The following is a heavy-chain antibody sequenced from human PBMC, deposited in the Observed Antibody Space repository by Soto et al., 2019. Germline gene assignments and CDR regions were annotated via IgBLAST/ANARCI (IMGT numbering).Heavy chain of an antibody. D-gene: IGHD6-13*01. V-gene: IGHV3-23*01. CDR1: GFTFSSYA. J-gene: IGHJ4*02. CDR2: ISGSGGST. CDR3: AKDPGVQQLVESGAAFCTSHYFDY. Sequence: EVQLLESGGGLVQPGGSLRLSCAASGFTFSSYAMSWVRQAPGKGLEWVSAISGSGGSTYYADSVKGRFTSSRDNSKNTLYLQMYSLRAEDTGVYYCAKDPGVQQLVESGAAFCTSHYFDYWCQGTLVTVSS.